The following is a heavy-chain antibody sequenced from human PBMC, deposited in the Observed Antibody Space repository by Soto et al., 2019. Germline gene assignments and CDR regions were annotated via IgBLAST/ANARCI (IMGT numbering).Heavy chain of an antibody. CDR1: GFTFSKHW. CDR3: VRDNNWSLDY. J-gene: IGHJ4*02. CDR2: IKTDGSFT. Sequence: PGGSLRLSCAASGFTFSKHWMHWVRQAPGKGLAWVSHIKTDGSFTRDADSVKGRFTISRDNARNTLYLQMNSLRAEDTAVYYCVRDNNWSLDYWGQGTLVTVSS. D-gene: IGHD1-1*01. V-gene: IGHV3-74*01.